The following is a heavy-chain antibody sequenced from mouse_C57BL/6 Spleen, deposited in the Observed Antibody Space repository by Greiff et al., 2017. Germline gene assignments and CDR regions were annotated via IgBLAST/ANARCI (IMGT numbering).Heavy chain of an antibody. V-gene: IGHV3-6*01. CDR3: ARGNPYWYFDV. CDR2: ISYDGSN. J-gene: IGHJ1*03. D-gene: IGHD2-1*01. CDR1: GYSITSGYY. Sequence: EVKLMESGPGLVKPSQSLSLTCSVTGYSITSGYYWNWIRQFPGNKLEWMGYISYDGSNNYNPSLKNRISITRDTSKNQFFLKLNSVTTEDTATYYCARGNPYWYFDVWGTGTTVTVSS.